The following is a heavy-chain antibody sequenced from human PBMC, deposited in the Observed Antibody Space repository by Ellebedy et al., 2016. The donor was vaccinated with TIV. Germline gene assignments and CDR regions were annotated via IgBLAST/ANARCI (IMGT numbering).Heavy chain of an antibody. Sequence: GGSLRLSXAVSGFTFSSYVMSWVRQPPGKGLEWVSAISGSGISRYYADSVKGRFTISRDNSKNTLYLQMNSLRAEDTAVYYCAREIIYGGYYFDYWGQGTLVTVSS. CDR2: ISGSGISR. D-gene: IGHD4-23*01. CDR3: AREIIYGGYYFDY. J-gene: IGHJ4*02. V-gene: IGHV3-23*01. CDR1: GFTFSSYV.